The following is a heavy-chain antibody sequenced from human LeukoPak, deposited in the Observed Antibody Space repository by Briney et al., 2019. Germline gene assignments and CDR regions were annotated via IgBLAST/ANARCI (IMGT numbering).Heavy chain of an antibody. J-gene: IGHJ5*02. CDR2: MNPNSGNT. V-gene: IGHV1-8*01. Sequence: ASVKVSCKASGYTFTSYGINWVRQATGQGLEWMGWMNPNSGNTGYAQKFQGRVTMTRNTSISTAYMELSSLRSEDTAVYYCARSELGGGYSSSYWFDPWGQGTLVTVSS. CDR3: ARSELGGGYSSSYWFDP. D-gene: IGHD6-13*01. CDR1: GYTFTSYG.